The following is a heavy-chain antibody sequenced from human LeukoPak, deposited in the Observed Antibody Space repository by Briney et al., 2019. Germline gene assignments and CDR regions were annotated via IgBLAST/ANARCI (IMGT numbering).Heavy chain of an antibody. D-gene: IGHD3-9*01. V-gene: IGHV1-2*02. CDR1: GYTFTGYY. CDR2: INPNSGGT. CDR3: APTYYDILTGYYNSAFDI. Sequence: ASVKVSCKASGYTFTGYYMHWVRQAPGQGLEWMGWINPNSGGTNYAQKFQGRVTMTRDTSISTAYMELSSLRSEDTAVYYCAPTYYDILTGYYNSAFDIWGQGTMVTVSS. J-gene: IGHJ3*02.